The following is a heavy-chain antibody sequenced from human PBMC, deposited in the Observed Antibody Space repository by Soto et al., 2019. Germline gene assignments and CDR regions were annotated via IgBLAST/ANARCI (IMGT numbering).Heavy chain of an antibody. J-gene: IGHJ4*02. D-gene: IGHD4-17*01. CDR1: DSYISGSPYN. CDR2: IYYRRRP. CDR3: ARQRTTVLTQAYFDH. Sequence: ELLCLTGTVSDSYISGSPYNRGWIRQHTGKGLEWIGSIYYRRRPYYTPSLQSRVTTSIDTSKNQFSLKLSSVTATATAVYYCARQRTTVLTQAYFDHWAQGSLLTISA. V-gene: IGHV4-39*01.